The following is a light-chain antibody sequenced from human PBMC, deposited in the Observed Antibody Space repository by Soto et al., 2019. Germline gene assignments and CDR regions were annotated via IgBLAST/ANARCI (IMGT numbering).Light chain of an antibody. Sequence: DIVMTQSPDSLAVSLGERATINCKSSQSVLYSSNNKNYLAWYQQKPGQPPKLLIYWASTRESGVPDRFSGGSGTDFTLTISSLQAEDVAVYYCQQYYRPWTFGQGTKVEIK. J-gene: IGKJ1*01. CDR2: WAS. CDR1: QSVLYSSNNKNY. CDR3: QQYYRPWT. V-gene: IGKV4-1*01.